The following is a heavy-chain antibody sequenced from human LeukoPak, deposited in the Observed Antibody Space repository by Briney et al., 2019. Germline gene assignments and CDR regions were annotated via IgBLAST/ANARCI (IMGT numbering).Heavy chain of an antibody. D-gene: IGHD5-12*01. Sequence: GGSLRLSCAASGFTFSSYGMHWVRQAPGKGLEWVAVISSDGNNKNYVDSVKGRFTFSRDNSKNTLYLQMNSLRAEDTAVYYCASHIVATTDYWGQGTLVTVSS. CDR1: GFTFSSYG. CDR3: ASHIVATTDY. J-gene: IGHJ4*02. V-gene: IGHV3-30*03. CDR2: ISSDGNNK.